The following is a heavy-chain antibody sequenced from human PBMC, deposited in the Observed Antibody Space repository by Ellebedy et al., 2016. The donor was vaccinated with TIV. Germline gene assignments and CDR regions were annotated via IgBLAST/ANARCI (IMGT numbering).Heavy chain of an antibody. J-gene: IGHJ4*02. D-gene: IGHD4-11*01. Sequence: AASVKVSCKASGGTFSSYAISWVRQAPGQGLEWMGRIIPILGIANYAQKFQGRVTITADKSTSTAYMELSSLRSEDTAVYYCARDPSTVTTVDDYWGQGTLVTVSS. CDR2: IIPILGIA. CDR3: ARDPSTVTTVDDY. CDR1: GGTFSSYA. V-gene: IGHV1-69*04.